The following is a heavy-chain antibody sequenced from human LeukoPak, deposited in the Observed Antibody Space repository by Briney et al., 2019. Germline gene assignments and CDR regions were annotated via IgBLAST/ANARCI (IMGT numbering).Heavy chain of an antibody. CDR2: ISYDGSNK. V-gene: IGHV3-30*04. J-gene: IGHJ4*02. CDR1: GFTFSSYA. Sequence: GGSLRLSCAASGFTFSSYAMHWVRQAPGKGLEWVAVISYDGSNKYYADSVKGRFTISRDNSKNTLYLQMNSLRAEDTAVYYCARGSCFDWLLPDYWGQGTLVTVSS. CDR3: ARGSCFDWLLPDY. D-gene: IGHD3-9*01.